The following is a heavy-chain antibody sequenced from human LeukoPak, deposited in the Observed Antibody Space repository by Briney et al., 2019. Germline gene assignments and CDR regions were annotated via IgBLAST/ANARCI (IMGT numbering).Heavy chain of an antibody. V-gene: IGHV3-48*04. CDR1: GFTFSSYT. D-gene: IGHD2-2*01. Sequence: GGSLRLSCAASGFTFSSYTMNWVRQPPGKGLEWVSNIGTSSTTIYYADSVKGRFTISRDNAKNSLYLQMNSLRAEDTALYHCARDSRPLRYQLLSGGENWFDPWGQGTLVTVSS. CDR2: IGTSSTTI. J-gene: IGHJ5*02. CDR3: ARDSRPLRYQLLSGGENWFDP.